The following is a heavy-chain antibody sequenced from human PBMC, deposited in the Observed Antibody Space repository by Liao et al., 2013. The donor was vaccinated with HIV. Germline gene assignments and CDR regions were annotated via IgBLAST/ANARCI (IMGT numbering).Heavy chain of an antibody. CDR3: ARGTIFGPDY. D-gene: IGHD3-3*01. V-gene: IGHV4-61*02. J-gene: IGHJ4*02. CDR1: GGSISSGSYY. Sequence: QVQLQESGPGLVKPSQTLSLTCTVSGGSISSGSYYWNWIRQPAGKGLEWIGRIYTSGSTNYNPSLKSRVTMSVDTSKNQFSLKLSSVTAADTAVYYCARGTIFGPDYWGQGTLVTVSS. CDR2: IYTSGST.